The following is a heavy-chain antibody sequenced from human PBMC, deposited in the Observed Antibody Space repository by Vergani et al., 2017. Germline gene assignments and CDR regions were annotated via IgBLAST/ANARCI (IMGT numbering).Heavy chain of an antibody. V-gene: IGHV3-74*01. D-gene: IGHD3-3*01. J-gene: IGHJ5*02. CDR1: GFTFSSYW. CDR3: ARDHGYDFWSGYYTYNWFDP. Sequence: EVQLEESGGGLVQPGGSLRLSCAASGFTFSSYWMHWVRQAPGKGLVWVSRINSDGSSTSYADSVKGRFTISRDNAKNTLYLQMNSLRAEDTAVYYCARDHGYDFWSGYYTYNWFDPWGQGTLVTVSS. CDR2: INSDGSST.